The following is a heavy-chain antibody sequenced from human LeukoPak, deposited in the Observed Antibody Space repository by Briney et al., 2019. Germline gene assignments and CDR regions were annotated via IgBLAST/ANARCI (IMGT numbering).Heavy chain of an antibody. CDR1: GGSISSSSYY. V-gene: IGHV4-39*01. J-gene: IGHJ4*02. CDR3: VRHKTGVGEIDY. D-gene: IGHD3-10*01. Sequence: PSESLSLTCTVSGGSISSSSYYWGWIRQPPGKGLEWIGSIYYSGSTYYNPSLKSRVTISVDTSKNQFSLKLSSVTAADTAVYYCVRHKTGVGEIDYWGQGTLVTVSS. CDR2: IYYSGST.